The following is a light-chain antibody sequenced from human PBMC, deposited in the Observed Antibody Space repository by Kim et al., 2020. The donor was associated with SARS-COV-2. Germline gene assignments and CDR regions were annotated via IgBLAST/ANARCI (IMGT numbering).Light chain of an antibody. CDR1: SGSIASNS. Sequence: GKTVTISCTPSSGSIASNSVQWYQQRPGSAPTTVIYEDNQRPSGVPDRFSGSIDSSPNSASLTISGLKTEDEADYYCQSFDSSNQVFGGGTQLTVL. CDR2: EDN. J-gene: IGLJ2*01. V-gene: IGLV6-57*03. CDR3: QSFDSSNQV.